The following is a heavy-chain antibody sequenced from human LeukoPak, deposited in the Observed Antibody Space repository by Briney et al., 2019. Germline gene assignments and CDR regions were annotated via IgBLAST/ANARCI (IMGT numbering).Heavy chain of an antibody. Sequence: ASVKVSCKASGNTFTSYDINWVRQAPGQGLEWMGWINPKSGATNFAQRFQGRVTMTGETSINTAFMELYSLTSDDTAIYYCARDASSRPFNYWGQGTLVSVSS. CDR2: INPKSGAT. CDR3: ARDASSRPFNY. CDR1: GNTFTSYD. J-gene: IGHJ4*02. D-gene: IGHD2-15*01. V-gene: IGHV1-2*02.